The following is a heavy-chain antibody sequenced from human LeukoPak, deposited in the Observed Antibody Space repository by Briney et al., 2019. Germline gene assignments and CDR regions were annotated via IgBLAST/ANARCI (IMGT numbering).Heavy chain of an antibody. Sequence: PSETLSLTCTVSGGSISRYYWSWIRQPPGKGLEWIGYIYYSGSTKYNASLNSRVTMSVDTSKNQFSLKLSSATAADTAVYYCVRHNYYYDLFDYWGQGTLVTVSS. CDR2: IYYSGST. CDR3: VRHNYYYDLFDY. CDR1: GGSISRYY. D-gene: IGHD3-22*01. V-gene: IGHV4-59*08. J-gene: IGHJ4*02.